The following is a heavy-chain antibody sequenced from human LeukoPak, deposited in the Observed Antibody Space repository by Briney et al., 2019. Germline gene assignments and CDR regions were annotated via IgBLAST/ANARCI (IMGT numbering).Heavy chain of an antibody. J-gene: IGHJ6*03. CDR2: ISGSGGST. CDR1: GFTFSSYA. Sequence: GGSLRLSCAASGFTFSSYAMSWVRQAQGKGLEWVSAISGSGGSTYYADSVRGRFTISRDNSKNTLYLQMNSLRAEDTAVYYCAKDRRGGSYLYMDVWGKGTTVTVSS. CDR3: AKDRRGGSYLYMDV. V-gene: IGHV3-23*01. D-gene: IGHD1-26*01.